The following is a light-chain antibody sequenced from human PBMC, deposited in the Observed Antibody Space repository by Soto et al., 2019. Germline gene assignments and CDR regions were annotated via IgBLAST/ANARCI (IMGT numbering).Light chain of an antibody. Sequence: DIVVTQSPLSLPVTPGEPASISCRSSQSLLHNNGYNYLDWYLQKPGQSPQLLIYLGANRASGVPDRFSGSGSGTDFTLKISRVEAEDVGVYYCLQTVQIPWTFGPGTTVEIK. CDR2: LGA. CDR3: LQTVQIPWT. CDR1: QSLLHNNGYNY. J-gene: IGKJ1*01. V-gene: IGKV2-28*01.